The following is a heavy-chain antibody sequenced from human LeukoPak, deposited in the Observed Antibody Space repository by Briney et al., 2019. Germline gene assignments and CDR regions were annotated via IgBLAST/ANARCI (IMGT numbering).Heavy chain of an antibody. CDR3: ARDLGVAVRGERVPFDY. D-gene: IGHD3-10*01. CDR1: GFTFSSYE. V-gene: IGHV3-48*03. CDR2: ISSSGSTR. Sequence: GGSLRLSCAASGFTFSSYEMNWVRQAPGKGLEWVSYISSSGSTRYYADSVKGRFTISRDNAKNSLYLQMNSLRAEDTAVYYCARDLGVAVRGERVPFDYWGQGTLVTVSS. J-gene: IGHJ4*02.